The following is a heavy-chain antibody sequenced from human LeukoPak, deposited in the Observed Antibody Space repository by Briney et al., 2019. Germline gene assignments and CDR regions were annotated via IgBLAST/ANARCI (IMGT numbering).Heavy chain of an antibody. D-gene: IGHD1/OR15-1a*01. V-gene: IGHV1-2*02. CDR2: INPNSGGT. J-gene: IGHJ4*02. CDR3: ARVTNREGTNY. Sequence: ASVKVSCKASGYTFTGYYMHWVRQVPGQGLEWMGWINPNSGGTKYAQKFQGRVTMTRDTSISTAYMELNRLRSDDTAVYYCARVTNREGTNYWGQGTLVTVSS. CDR1: GYTFTGYY.